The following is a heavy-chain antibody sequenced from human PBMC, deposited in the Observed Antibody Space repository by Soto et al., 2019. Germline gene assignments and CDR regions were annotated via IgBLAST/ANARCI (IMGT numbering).Heavy chain of an antibody. CDR2: INPSSGTT. CDR1: GYIFIHCF. Sequence: QVQLVQSGAEMTQPGASVKLSCQASGYIFIHCFMHWVRQAPGQGLEWMGGINPSSGTTTYAQKFQGRVTVTRDTSTSTVYMELSSLGSGETAMYYCARSLGETTSLFDYWGQGSLVTVSA. V-gene: IGHV1-46*01. J-gene: IGHJ4*02. CDR3: ARSLGETTSLFDY. D-gene: IGHD1-26*01.